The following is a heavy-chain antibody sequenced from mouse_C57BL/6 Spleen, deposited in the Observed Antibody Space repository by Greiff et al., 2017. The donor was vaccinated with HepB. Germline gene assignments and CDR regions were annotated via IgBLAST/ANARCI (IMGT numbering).Heavy chain of an antibody. CDR2: ICPGSGST. D-gene: IGHD1-1*01. Sequence: QVQLQQPGAELVKPGASVKMSCKASGYTFTSYWITWVKQRPGQGLEWIGDICPGSGSTNYNEKFKSKATLTVDTSSSTAYMQLSSLTSEDSAVYYCAREPYYYGSSPYAMDYWGQGTSVTVSS. CDR3: AREPYYYGSSPYAMDY. V-gene: IGHV1-55*01. J-gene: IGHJ4*01. CDR1: GYTFTSYW.